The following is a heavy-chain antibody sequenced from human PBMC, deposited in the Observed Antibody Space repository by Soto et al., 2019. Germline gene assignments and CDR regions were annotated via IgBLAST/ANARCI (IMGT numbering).Heavy chain of an antibody. CDR2: IHYTGTS. V-gene: IGHV4-31*03. D-gene: IGHD3-16*01. CDR1: GGSISSGGYY. CDR3: ARDSNDHWGFFDY. Sequence: SETLSLTCSVSGGSISSGGYYWSWIRHHPGKGLEWIGYIHYTGTSYYNPSLKSRVTISVDTSKNQFSLWLTSVTDADTALYYCARDSNDHWGFFDYWGQGILVTAPQ. J-gene: IGHJ4*02.